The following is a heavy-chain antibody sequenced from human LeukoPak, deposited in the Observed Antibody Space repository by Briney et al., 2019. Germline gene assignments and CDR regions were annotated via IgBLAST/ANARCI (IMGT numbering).Heavy chain of an antibody. CDR1: GGSISSYY. CDR2: IYYSGST. V-gene: IGHV4-59*01. Sequence: SETLSLTCTVSGGSISSYYWSWIRQPPGKGLEWIGYIYYSGSTNYNPSLKSRVTISVDTSKNQFSLKLSSVTAADTAVYYCARDNQYCTNGVCYALIDYWGQGTLVTASS. CDR3: ARDNQYCTNGVCYALIDY. D-gene: IGHD2-8*01. J-gene: IGHJ4*02.